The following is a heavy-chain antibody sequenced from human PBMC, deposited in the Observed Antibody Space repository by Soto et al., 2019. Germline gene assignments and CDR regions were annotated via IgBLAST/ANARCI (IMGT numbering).Heavy chain of an antibody. J-gene: IGHJ4*02. CDR3: SRGRGTAVATADC. V-gene: IGHV3-33*01. D-gene: IGHD4-17*01. CDR1: GFTFSNYA. CDR2: IWYDGTNK. Sequence: QVQLVESGGGVVQPGRSLRLSCVASGFTFSNYAMYWVRQAPGKGLEWVAVIWYDGTNKNYADSVKGRFTISRDNSKNTLYLQMNSMRVEDTDVYYCSRGRGTAVATADCWGQGVQVTVSS.